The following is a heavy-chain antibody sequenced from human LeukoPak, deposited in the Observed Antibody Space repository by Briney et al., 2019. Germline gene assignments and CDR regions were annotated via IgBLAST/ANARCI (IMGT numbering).Heavy chain of an antibody. CDR1: GGTFSGYY. D-gene: IGHD4-17*01. CDR3: ARTPTVTTSPLSFDY. CDR2: INHSGST. J-gene: IGHJ4*02. Sequence: SETVSLTCVVYGGTFSGYYWSWIRQPPGKGLEWIGEINHSGSTNYNPSLKSRVTISVDTSKNQFSLKLSSVTAADTAVYYCARTPTVTTSPLSFDYWGQGTLVTVSS. V-gene: IGHV4-34*01.